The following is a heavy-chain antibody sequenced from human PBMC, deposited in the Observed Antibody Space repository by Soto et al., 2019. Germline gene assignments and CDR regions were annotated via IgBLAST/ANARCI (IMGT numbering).Heavy chain of an antibody. CDR1: GFTFSSYA. CDR2: ISGSGGST. D-gene: IGHD3-9*01. Sequence: EVQLLESGGGLVQPGGSLRLSCAASGFTFSSYAMSWVRQAPGKGLEWVSAISGSGGSTYYAASVKGRFTISRDNSKNTLYLQMNSLRAEDTAVYYCAKDTYYDILTGYYAGAGFDYWGQGTLVTVSS. CDR3: AKDTYYDILTGYYAGAGFDY. J-gene: IGHJ4*02. V-gene: IGHV3-23*01.